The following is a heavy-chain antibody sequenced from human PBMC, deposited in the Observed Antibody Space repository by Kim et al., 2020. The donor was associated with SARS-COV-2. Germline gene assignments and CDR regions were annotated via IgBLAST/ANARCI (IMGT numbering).Heavy chain of an antibody. Sequence: SQTLSLTCAISGDSVSSNSAAWNWIRQSPSRGLEWLGRTYYRSKWYNDYAVSVKSRITINPDTSKNQFSLQLNSVTPEDTAVYYCARESFEQLVQLGGVYYYYYGMDVWGQGTTVTVSS. CDR2: TYYRSKWYN. CDR3: ARESFEQLVQLGGVYYYYYGMDV. J-gene: IGHJ6*02. V-gene: IGHV6-1*01. D-gene: IGHD6-6*01. CDR1: GDSVSSNSAA.